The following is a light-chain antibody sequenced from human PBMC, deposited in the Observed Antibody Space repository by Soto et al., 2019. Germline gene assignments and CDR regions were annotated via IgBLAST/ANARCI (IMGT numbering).Light chain of an antibody. CDR1: QSVSSSY. J-gene: IGKJ1*01. CDR3: QQYGSSRT. V-gene: IGKV3-20*01. CDR2: GAS. Sequence: EIVLTQSPGTLSLSPGERATLSCRASQSVSSSYLAWYQQKPGQAPSLLIYGASSSATGIPDRFSGSGSGTDFTLTISRLEPEDFAVYYCQQYGSSRTFGQRTKVEIK.